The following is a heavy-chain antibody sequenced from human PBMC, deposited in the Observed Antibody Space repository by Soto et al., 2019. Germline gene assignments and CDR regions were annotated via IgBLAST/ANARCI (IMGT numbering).Heavy chain of an antibody. D-gene: IGHD2-15*01. J-gene: IGHJ3*02. CDR1: GYSFTSYW. Sequence: GESLKISCKGSGYSFTSYWIGWVRQMPGKGLEWMGIIYPGDSDTRYSPSFHGQVTISADKSISTAYLQWSSLKASDTAMYYCARLTEDIVVVVAPTPRLLAFDIWGQGTMVT. CDR2: IYPGDSDT. CDR3: ARLTEDIVVVVAPTPRLLAFDI. V-gene: IGHV5-51*01.